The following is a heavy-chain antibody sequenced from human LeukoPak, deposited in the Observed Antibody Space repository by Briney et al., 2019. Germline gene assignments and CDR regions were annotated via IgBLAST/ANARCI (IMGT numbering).Heavy chain of an antibody. CDR2: IKSKTDGGTT. Sequence: GGSLRLSCAASGFTFSNAWMSWVRQAPGKGLEWVGRIKSKTDGGTTDYAAPVEGRFTISRDDSKNTLYLQMNSLKTEDTAVYYCTTDYPAYCGGDCYWGYYYYYYMDVWGKGTTVTVSS. CDR1: GFTFSNAW. V-gene: IGHV3-15*01. J-gene: IGHJ6*03. D-gene: IGHD2-21*02. CDR3: TTDYPAYCGGDCYWGYYYYYYMDV.